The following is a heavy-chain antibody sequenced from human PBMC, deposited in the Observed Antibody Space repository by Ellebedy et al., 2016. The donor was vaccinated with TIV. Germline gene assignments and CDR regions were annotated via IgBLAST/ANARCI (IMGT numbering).Heavy chain of an antibody. CDR1: GGSSSDYS. Sequence: SETLSLXXAAYGGSSSDYSWSWIRQPPGKGLEWIGDINPSGNVNYTASLKSRLTMSIDTSKRQISLNLNSATAADTAVYYWARGRRFSASFHPMMSTFEVWGQGTTVIVSS. J-gene: IGHJ3*01. V-gene: IGHV4-34*01. D-gene: IGHD3-10*01. CDR2: INPSGNV. CDR3: ARGRRFSASFHPMMSTFEV.